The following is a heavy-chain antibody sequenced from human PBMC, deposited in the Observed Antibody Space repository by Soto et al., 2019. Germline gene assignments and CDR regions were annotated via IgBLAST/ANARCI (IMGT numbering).Heavy chain of an antibody. CDR1: GFCLTTYG. CDR2: ISYDGSNR. CDR3: ASERLAVLGSALDY. D-gene: IGHD2-8*02. J-gene: IGHJ4*02. V-gene: IGHV3-30-3*01. Sequence: GSLRPSGAASGFCLTTYGVQGVRQAPGKGLEWVAAISYDGSNRDYADSVKGRFTMSRDNSKNTVYLQMNSLRVEDTAEYYCASERLAVLGSALDYWGQGTLVTVSS.